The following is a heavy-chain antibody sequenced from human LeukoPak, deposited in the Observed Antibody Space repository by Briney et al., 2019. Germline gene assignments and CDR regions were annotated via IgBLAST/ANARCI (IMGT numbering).Heavy chain of an antibody. J-gene: IGHJ4*02. Sequence: GASVKVSCKVSGYTLTELSMHWVRQAPGKGLEWMGGFDPEDGETIYAQKFQGRVTMTEGTSTDTAYMELSSLRSEDTAVYYCATRGSSIAVADYFDYWGQGTLVTVSS. V-gene: IGHV1-24*01. D-gene: IGHD6-19*01. CDR2: FDPEDGET. CDR3: ATRGSSIAVADYFDY. CDR1: GYTLTELS.